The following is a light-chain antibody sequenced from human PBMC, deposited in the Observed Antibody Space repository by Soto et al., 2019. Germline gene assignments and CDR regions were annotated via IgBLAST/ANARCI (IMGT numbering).Light chain of an antibody. J-gene: IGKJ1*01. CDR3: QQYNNWPS. Sequence: EFVLTQSPGTLSLSPGERATLSCRASQTVRNNYLAWYQQKPGQAPRLLIYDASSRATGIPDRFRGSGSGTEFTLTISSLQSEDFAVYYCQQYNNWPSFGQGTKVAIK. CDR2: DAS. V-gene: IGKV3D-20*02. CDR1: QTVRNNY.